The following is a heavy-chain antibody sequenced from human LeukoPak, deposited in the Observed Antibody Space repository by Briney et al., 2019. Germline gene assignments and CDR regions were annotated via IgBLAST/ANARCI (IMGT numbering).Heavy chain of an antibody. J-gene: IGHJ4*02. V-gene: IGHV4-59*01. D-gene: IGHD6-6*01. CDR1: GGSISSYY. CDR3: ASSEYSSSSGRYFDY. CDR2: IYYSGST. Sequence: SETLSLTCTVSGGSISSYYWSWLRQPPGKGLEWIGYIYYSGSTNYNPSLKSRVTISVDTSKNQFSLKLSSVTAADTAVYYCASSEYSSSSGRYFDYWGQGTLVTVSS.